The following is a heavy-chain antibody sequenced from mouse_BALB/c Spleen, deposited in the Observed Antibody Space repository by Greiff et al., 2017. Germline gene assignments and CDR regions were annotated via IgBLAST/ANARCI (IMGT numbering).Heavy chain of an antibody. V-gene: IGHV1S81*02. Sequence: VQLQQPGAELVKPGASVKLSCKASGYTFTSYYLYWVQQRPGQGLEWIGGINPSNGGTNFNEKFKGKATLTVDKSSSTAYMQLSSLTSEDSAVYYWTRGGGNYEYIDVWGAENTVNVSS. J-gene: IGHJ1*01. CDR1: GYTFTSYY. D-gene: IGHD2-1*01. CDR3: TRGGGNYEYIDV. CDR2: INPSNGGT.